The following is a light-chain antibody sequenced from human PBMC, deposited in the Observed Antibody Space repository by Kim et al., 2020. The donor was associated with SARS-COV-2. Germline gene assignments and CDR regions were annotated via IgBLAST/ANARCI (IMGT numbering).Light chain of an antibody. V-gene: IGKV3-15*01. Sequence: EIVMTQSPATLSVSPGERATLSCRASQSVSSNLAWYQQKPGQAPRLLIYGASTRATGIPARFSGSGSGTEFTLTISSLQSEDFAVYYCQQYNNLPPLTFGGGTKV. CDR1: QSVSSN. J-gene: IGKJ4*01. CDR2: GAS. CDR3: QQYNNLPPLT.